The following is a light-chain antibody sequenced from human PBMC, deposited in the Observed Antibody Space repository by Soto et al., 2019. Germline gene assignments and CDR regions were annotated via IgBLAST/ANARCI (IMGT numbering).Light chain of an antibody. CDR1: QSVSSNY. CDR3: HQYGNPGT. V-gene: IGKV3-20*01. Sequence: EIVLTQSPGTLSLSPGERATLSCRASQSVSSNYLAWYQQKPGQAPRLLIYGASIRATGIPDRFSGSGSGTDFPPTISRLEPEDFAVYYCHQYGNPGTFGQGTKVEIK. J-gene: IGKJ1*01. CDR2: GAS.